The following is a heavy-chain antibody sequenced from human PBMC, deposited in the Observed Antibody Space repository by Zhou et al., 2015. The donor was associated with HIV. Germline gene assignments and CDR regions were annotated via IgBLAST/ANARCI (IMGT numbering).Heavy chain of an antibody. V-gene: IGHV3-43D*04. CDR3: AKGYYDFWSGYPRGDAFDI. Sequence: EVQLVESGGSRGTAWGGSLRLSCAASGFTFDDYAMHWVRQAPGKGLEWVSLISWDGGSTYYADSVKGRFTISRDNSKNSLYLQMNSLRAEDTALYYCAKGYYDFWSGYPRGDAFDIWGQGTMVTVSS. CDR1: GFTFDDYA. D-gene: IGHD3-3*01. J-gene: IGHJ3*02. CDR2: ISWDGGST.